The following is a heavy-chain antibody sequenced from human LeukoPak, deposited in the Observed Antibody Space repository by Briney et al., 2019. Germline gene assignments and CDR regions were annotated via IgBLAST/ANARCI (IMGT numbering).Heavy chain of an antibody. D-gene: IGHD6-25*01. CDR3: ARVAATGTDPGAFDI. CDR2: INHSGNT. CDR1: GGSFGGYY. V-gene: IGHV4-34*04. J-gene: IGHJ3*02. Sequence: PSETLSLTCAVYGGSFGGYYWSWIRQPPGKGLEWIGEINHSGNTNDNPSHTSRATFSVDTSKNQFSLKLRSVTAADTAIYYCARVAATGTDPGAFDIWGQGTMVTVSS.